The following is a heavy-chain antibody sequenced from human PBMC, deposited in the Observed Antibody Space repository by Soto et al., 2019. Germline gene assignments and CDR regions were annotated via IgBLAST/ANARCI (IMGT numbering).Heavy chain of an antibody. D-gene: IGHD3-10*01. Sequence: ASVKVSCKASGGTFSSYTISWVRQAPGQGLEWMGRIIPILGIANYAQKFQGRVTITADKSTSTAYMELSSLRSEDTAVYYCARDSIDAGFFDYWGQGTLVTVSS. CDR1: GGTFSSYT. V-gene: IGHV1-69*04. J-gene: IGHJ4*02. CDR3: ARDSIDAGFFDY. CDR2: IIPILGIA.